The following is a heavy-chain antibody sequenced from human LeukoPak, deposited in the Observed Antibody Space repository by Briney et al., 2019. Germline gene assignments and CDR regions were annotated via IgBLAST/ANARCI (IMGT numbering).Heavy chain of an antibody. CDR3: ARGVRDSSGWYGY. Sequence: SETLSLTCAVYGGSFSGYYWSWIRQPPGKGLEWIGEINHGGSTNYNPSLKSRVTISVDTSKNQFSLKLSSVTAADTAVYYCARGVRDSSGWYGYWGQGTLVTVSS. V-gene: IGHV4-34*01. CDR1: GGSFSGYY. J-gene: IGHJ4*02. CDR2: INHGGST. D-gene: IGHD6-19*01.